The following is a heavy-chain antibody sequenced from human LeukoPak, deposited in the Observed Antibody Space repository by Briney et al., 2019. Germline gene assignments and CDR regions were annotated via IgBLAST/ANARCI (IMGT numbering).Heavy chain of an antibody. D-gene: IGHD2-2*01. Sequence: ASVKVSCTVSGYTLTELSMHWVRQAPGKGLEWMGGFDPEDGKTIYAQKFQGRVTMTEDTSTDTAYMELSSLRSEDTAVYYCATAGCSSTSCYVGEFDYWGQGTLVTVSS. CDR1: GYTLTELS. V-gene: IGHV1-24*01. J-gene: IGHJ4*02. CDR3: ATAGCSSTSCYVGEFDY. CDR2: FDPEDGKT.